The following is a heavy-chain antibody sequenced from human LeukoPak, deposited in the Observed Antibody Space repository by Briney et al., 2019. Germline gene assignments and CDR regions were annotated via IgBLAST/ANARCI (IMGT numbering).Heavy chain of an antibody. CDR2: ISGSGGST. D-gene: IGHD3-10*01. J-gene: IGHJ6*04. CDR3: AKDGFGDPDGYYYYYGMDV. V-gene: IGHV3-23*01. Sequence: GGSLRLSCAASGFTFSSYAMSWVRQAPGKGLEWVSAISGSGGSTYYADSVKGRFTISRDNSKNTLYLRMNSLRAEDTAVYYCAKDGFGDPDGYYYYYGMDVWGKGTTVTVSS. CDR1: GFTFSSYA.